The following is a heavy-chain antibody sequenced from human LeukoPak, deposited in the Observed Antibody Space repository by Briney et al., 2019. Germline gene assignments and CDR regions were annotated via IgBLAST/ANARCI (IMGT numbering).Heavy chain of an antibody. D-gene: IGHD2-2*01. CDR2: IIPIFGTA. J-gene: IGHJ4*02. CDR1: GFTFSSYA. Sequence: GGSLRLSCAASGFTFSSYAISWVRQAPGQGLEWMGGIIPIFGTANYAQKFQGRVTITADESTSTAYMELSSLRSEDMAVYCCARGLGVVPAAPFDDWLQRTVVTVSS. CDR3: ARGLGVVPAAPFDD. V-gene: IGHV1-69*01.